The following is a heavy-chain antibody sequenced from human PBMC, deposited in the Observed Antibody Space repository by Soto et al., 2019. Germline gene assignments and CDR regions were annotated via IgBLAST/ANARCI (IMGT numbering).Heavy chain of an antibody. V-gene: IGHV1-2*02. CDR2: IDPNSGAT. Sequence: QVYLVQSGAEVRRPGASVKVSCTAFGYILTGYSLHWVRQAPGLGLEWMGWIDPNSGATNSAERFHGRVSMTRDTSISAAYLELSSLRSDDTAVYYCARGYGSSPNMELRFGMDVWGQGTTISVSS. CDR1: GYILTGYS. J-gene: IGHJ6*02. CDR3: ARGYGSSPNMELRFGMDV. D-gene: IGHD5-18*01.